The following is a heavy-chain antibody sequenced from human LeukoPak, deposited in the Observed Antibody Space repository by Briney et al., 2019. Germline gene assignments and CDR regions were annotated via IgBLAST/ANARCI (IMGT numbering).Heavy chain of an antibody. CDR1: GFNFSIYS. D-gene: IGHD6-13*01. CDR3: ARIAATGTSFDF. Sequence: GGSLRLSCAASGFNFSIYSMNWVRQAPGKGLEWVSYITRSSTTIYYADSVKGRFTISRDNAKNTVYLQMNSLRAEDTAVYFCARIAATGTSFDFWGQGALVTVSS. V-gene: IGHV3-48*04. CDR2: ITRSSTTI. J-gene: IGHJ4*02.